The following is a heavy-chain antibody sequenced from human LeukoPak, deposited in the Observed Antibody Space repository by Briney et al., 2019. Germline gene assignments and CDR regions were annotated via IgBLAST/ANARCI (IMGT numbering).Heavy chain of an antibody. Sequence: PGGSLRLSCAASGFTFSTYSMNWVRQAPGKGLEWVSSISSSSGYIYYADSVKGRFTISRDNAKNSLYLQMNSLRAEDTAVYYCARVPPGNYYDSSGYYPYYYYYMDVWGKGTTVTISS. CDR1: GFTFSTYS. CDR3: ARVPPGNYYDSSGYYPYYYYYMDV. V-gene: IGHV3-21*01. J-gene: IGHJ6*03. D-gene: IGHD3-22*01. CDR2: ISSSSGYI.